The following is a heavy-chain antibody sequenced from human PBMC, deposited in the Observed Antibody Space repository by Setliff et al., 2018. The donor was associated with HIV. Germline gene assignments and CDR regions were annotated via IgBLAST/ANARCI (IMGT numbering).Heavy chain of an antibody. CDR3: ARDFLGDGYMDV. Sequence: GGSLRLSCVASGIMFSRDWMLWVRQAPGKGLVWVSRINSDGSSTYHADSVKGRFTISRDNAKNTLYLQMNNLGAEDTAVYYCARDFLGDGYMDVWGKGTTVTVSS. CDR2: INSDGSST. V-gene: IGHV3-74*01. D-gene: IGHD3-16*01. J-gene: IGHJ6*03. CDR1: GIMFSRDW.